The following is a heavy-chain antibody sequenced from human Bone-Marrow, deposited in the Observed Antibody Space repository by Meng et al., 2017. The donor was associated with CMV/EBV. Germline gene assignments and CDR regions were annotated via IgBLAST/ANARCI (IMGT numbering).Heavy chain of an antibody. J-gene: IGHJ4*02. CDR1: GYTFTSYY. Sequence: ASVKVSCKASGYTFTSYYMHWVRQAPGQGLEWMGIINPSGGSTSYAQKFQGRVTMTRDTSTSTVYMELSSLRSEDTAVYCCARDISARYYDFWSGYYDYWGQGTLVTVSS. D-gene: IGHD3-3*01. CDR3: ARDISARYYDFWSGYYDY. V-gene: IGHV1-46*01. CDR2: INPSGGST.